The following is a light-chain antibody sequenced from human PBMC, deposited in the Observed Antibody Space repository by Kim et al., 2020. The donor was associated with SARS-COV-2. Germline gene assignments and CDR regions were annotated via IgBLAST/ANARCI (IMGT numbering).Light chain of an antibody. CDR3: HQYATSPTT. CDR2: GAS. J-gene: IGKJ1*01. Sequence: EIVLTQSPGPLSLSPGERATLSCRASHRVSANFLAWYQQKPGQAPRLLIYGASSRATGIPDRFSGTGSETDFTLTISRLEPEDFAVYYCHQYATSPTTFGQGTKVDIK. V-gene: IGKV3-20*01. CDR1: HRVSANF.